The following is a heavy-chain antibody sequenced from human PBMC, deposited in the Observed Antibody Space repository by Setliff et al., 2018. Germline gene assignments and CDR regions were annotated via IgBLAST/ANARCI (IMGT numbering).Heavy chain of an antibody. V-gene: IGHV4-59*11. CDR2: RHDNGER. J-gene: IGHJ4*02. D-gene: IGHD5-18*01. Sequence: SETLSLTCTVSPGSISRHYWSWFRQAPGKGLEWIGYRHDNGERDYNPSLGSRVTISVDTSKNQFSLMLTSATAADTAIYYRAGRPQNTPMGPCDYWGQGTLVTVSS. CDR1: PGSISRHY. CDR3: AGRPQNTPMGPCDY.